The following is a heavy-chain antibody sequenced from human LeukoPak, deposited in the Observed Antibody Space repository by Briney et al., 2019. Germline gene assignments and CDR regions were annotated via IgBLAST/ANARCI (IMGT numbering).Heavy chain of an antibody. CDR2: INSDGSST. D-gene: IGHD3-3*01. CDR3: ARVDLPLDFWSGYYFGGNGGYFDY. J-gene: IGHJ4*02. V-gene: IGHV3-74*01. Sequence: PGGSLRLSCAASGFTFSSYWMNWVRQAPGKGLVWVSRINSDGSSTSYADSVKGRFTISRDNAKNTLYLQMNSLRAEDTAVYYCARVDLPLDFWSGYYFGGNGGYFDYWGRGTLVTVSS. CDR1: GFTFSSYW.